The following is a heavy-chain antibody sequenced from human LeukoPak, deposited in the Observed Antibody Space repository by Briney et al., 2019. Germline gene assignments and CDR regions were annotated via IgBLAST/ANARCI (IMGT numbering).Heavy chain of an antibody. CDR1: GGSFTTYY. D-gene: IGHD6-13*01. CDR3: ARTPIAAAGTNSDY. CDR2: INHSGST. V-gene: IGHV4-34*01. J-gene: IGHJ4*02. Sequence: PSETLSLTCTVSGGSFTTYYWSWIRQPPGKGLEWIGEINHSGSTNYNPSLKSRVTISVDTSKNQFSLKLSSVTAADTAVYYCARTPIAAAGTNSDYWGQGTLVTVSS.